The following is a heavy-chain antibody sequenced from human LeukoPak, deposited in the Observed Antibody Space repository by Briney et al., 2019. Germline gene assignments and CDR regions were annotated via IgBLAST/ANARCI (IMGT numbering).Heavy chain of an antibody. CDR1: GYAFTSYH. D-gene: IGHD4-11*01. Sequence: ASVKVSCKASGYAFTSYHIHWIRQAPGQGLGWMGIIIPSSGSTTYAQKFQGRVTMTRDTSTKTVYIELSSLTSDDTAVYFCARSDYNDYRGLGFWGQGTPVTVS. CDR2: IIPSSGST. V-gene: IGHV1-46*01. J-gene: IGHJ4*02. CDR3: ARSDYNDYRGLGF.